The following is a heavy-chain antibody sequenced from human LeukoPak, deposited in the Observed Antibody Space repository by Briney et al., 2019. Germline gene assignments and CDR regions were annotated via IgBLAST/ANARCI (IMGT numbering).Heavy chain of an antibody. J-gene: IGHJ4*02. V-gene: IGHV4-39*01. Sequence: SETLSLTCTVSGGSISSSSSYWGWIRHPPGKGLEWIGTTYNSWRSYYNPSLKSRVTISGDTSKNQFSLKVTSVTAADAAVYYCARFSGYTYGYDYWGQGTLVTVSS. CDR3: ARFSGYTYGYDY. D-gene: IGHD5-18*01. CDR2: TYNSWRS. CDR1: GGSISSSSSY.